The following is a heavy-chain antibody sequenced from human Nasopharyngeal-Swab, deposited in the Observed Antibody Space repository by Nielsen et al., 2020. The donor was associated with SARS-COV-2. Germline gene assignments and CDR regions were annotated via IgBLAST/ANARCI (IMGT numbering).Heavy chain of an antibody. V-gene: IGHV3-30*18. CDR2: ISYDGSNK. J-gene: IGHJ1*01. CDR3: AKDLAVITGYFQH. D-gene: IGHD3-22*01. Sequence: GGSLRLSCAASGFTLSSYGMHWVRQAPGKGLEWVAVISYDGSNKYYADSVKGRFTISRDNSKNTLYLQMNSLRAEDTAVYYCAKDLAVITGYFQHWGQGTLVTVSS. CDR1: GFTLSSYG.